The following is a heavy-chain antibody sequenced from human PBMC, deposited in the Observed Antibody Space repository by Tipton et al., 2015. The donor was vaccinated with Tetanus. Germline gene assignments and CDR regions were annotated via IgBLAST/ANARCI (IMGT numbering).Heavy chain of an antibody. CDR2: ISSSGSTI. V-gene: IGHV3-11*01. CDR1: GFTFSDYY. J-gene: IGHJ4*02. D-gene: IGHD3-22*01. Sequence: SLRLSCAASGFTFSDYYMSWIRQAPGKGLEWVSYISSSGSTIYYADSVKGRFTISRDNAKNSLYLQMNSLRAEDTAVYYCARSERRITMIVVVMSAFDYWGQGTLVTVSS. CDR3: ARSERRITMIVVVMSAFDY.